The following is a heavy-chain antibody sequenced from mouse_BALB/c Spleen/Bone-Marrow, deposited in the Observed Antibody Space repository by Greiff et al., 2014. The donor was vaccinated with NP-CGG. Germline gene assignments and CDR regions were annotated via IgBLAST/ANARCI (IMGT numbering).Heavy chain of an antibody. D-gene: IGHD4-1*02. Sequence: QVQLQQSGAELARPGASVKMPCKASGYTFTSYTMHWVKQRPGQGLEWIGYINPSSGYTNYNQKFKDKATLTADKSSSTAYMQLSSLTSEDSAVYYCARWANWDGFAYWGQGTLVTVSA. CDR2: INPSSGYT. J-gene: IGHJ3*01. V-gene: IGHV1-4*01. CDR3: ARWANWDGFAY. CDR1: GYTFTSYT.